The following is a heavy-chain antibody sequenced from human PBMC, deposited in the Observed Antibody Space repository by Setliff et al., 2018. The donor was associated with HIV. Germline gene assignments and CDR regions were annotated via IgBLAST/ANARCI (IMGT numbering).Heavy chain of an antibody. V-gene: IGHV3-30*04. CDR3: ARLWGFAADVFDI. Sequence: PGGSLRLSCEASESTFYAMHWVRQAPGKGLEWLAVISYDGTSKYYADSVKGRFTISRDNSKSTQYLQMNSLRTEDTAVYYCARLWGFAADVFDIWGQGTMVTVSS. CDR2: ISYDGTSK. J-gene: IGHJ3*02. CDR1: ESTFYA. D-gene: IGHD3-16*01.